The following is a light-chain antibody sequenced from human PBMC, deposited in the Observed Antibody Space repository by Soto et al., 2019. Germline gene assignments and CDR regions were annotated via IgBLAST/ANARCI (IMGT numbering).Light chain of an antibody. J-gene: IGKJ2*01. V-gene: IGKV1-13*02. CDR2: DAS. CDR1: QGISSA. CDR3: QQFNSYPRT. Sequence: AIQLTQSPSSLSSSVGDRATITCRASQGISSALAWYQQKPAKAPKLLIYDASSLESGVPSRFSGSGSGTDFTLTISSLQPEDFGTYYCQQFNSYPRTFVQGTKLEIK.